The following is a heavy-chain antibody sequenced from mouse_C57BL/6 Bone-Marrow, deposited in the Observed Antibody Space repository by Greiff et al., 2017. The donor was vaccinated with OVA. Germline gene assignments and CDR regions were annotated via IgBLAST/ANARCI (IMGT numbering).Heavy chain of an antibody. V-gene: IGHV10-3*01. CDR1: GFTFNTYA. CDR3: RFTTVRGYAMDY. D-gene: IGHD1-1*01. J-gene: IGHJ4*01. Sequence: EVQLVESGGGLVQPKGSLKLSCAASGFTFNTYAMHWVRQAPGKGLEWVARIRSKSSNYATYYADSVKDRFTISRDDSQSMLYLQMNNLKTEDTAMYYCRFTTVRGYAMDYWGQGTSVTVSS. CDR2: IRSKSSNYAT.